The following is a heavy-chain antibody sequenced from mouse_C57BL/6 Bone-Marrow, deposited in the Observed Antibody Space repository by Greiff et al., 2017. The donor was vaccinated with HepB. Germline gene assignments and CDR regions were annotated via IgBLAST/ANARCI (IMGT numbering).Heavy chain of an antibody. CDR1: GFSLTSYG. V-gene: IGHV2-5*01. CDR3: AKDYYGSSYGFDY. CDR2: IWRGGST. D-gene: IGHD1-1*01. J-gene: IGHJ2*01. Sequence: VKLQESGPGLVQPSQSLSITCTVSGFSLTSYGVHWVRQSPGKGLEWLGVIWRGGSTDYNAAFMSRLSITKDNSKSQVFFKMNSLQADDTAIYYCAKDYYGSSYGFDYWGQGTTLTVSS.